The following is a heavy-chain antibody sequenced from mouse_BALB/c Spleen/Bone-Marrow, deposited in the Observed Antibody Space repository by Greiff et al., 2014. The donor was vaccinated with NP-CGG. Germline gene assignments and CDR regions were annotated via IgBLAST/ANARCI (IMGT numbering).Heavy chain of an antibody. CDR3: ARFPFYSGSSFYYFDY. D-gene: IGHD1-1*01. Sequence: DLVKPGASVKLSCKASGYTFTSYWINWIKQRPGQGLEWIGRIAPGSGSTYYNEMFKGKATLTVDTSSSTAYIQLSSLSSEDSAVYFCARFPFYSGSSFYYFDYWGQGTTLTVSS. CDR1: GYTFTSYW. CDR2: IAPGSGST. V-gene: IGHV1S41*01. J-gene: IGHJ2*01.